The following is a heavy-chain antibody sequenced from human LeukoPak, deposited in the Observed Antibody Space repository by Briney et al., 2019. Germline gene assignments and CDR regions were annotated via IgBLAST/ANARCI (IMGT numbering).Heavy chain of an antibody. CDR1: GFTFSIAW. D-gene: IGHD3-22*01. J-gene: IGHJ4*02. V-gene: IGHV3-20*04. CDR2: INWNGDST. Sequence: GGSLRLSCAASGFTFSIAWMSWVRQSPGTGLEWVSGINWNGDSTDYADSVKGRFTISRDNAKNSLYLQMNSLRAEGTALYYCARDLRVVITGSFDSWGQGTLVTVSS. CDR3: ARDLRVVITGSFDS.